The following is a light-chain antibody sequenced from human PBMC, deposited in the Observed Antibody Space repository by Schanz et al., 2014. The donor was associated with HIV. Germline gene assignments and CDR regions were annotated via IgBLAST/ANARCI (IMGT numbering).Light chain of an antibody. J-gene: IGLJ2*01. CDR2: EVI. V-gene: IGLV2-8*01. Sequence: QSALTQPASVSGSSGQSITISCTGTSSDIGGYNYVSWYQQHPGKAPKLMIYEVIKRPSGVPDRFSGSKSGNTASLTVSGLQAEDEADYYCSSYEGIHNWVFGGGTKLTVL. CDR3: SSYEGIHNWV. CDR1: SSDIGGYNY.